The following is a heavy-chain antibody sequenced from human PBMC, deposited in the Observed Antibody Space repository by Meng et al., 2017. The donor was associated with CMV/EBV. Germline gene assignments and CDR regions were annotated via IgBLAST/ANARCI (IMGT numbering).Heavy chain of an antibody. CDR3: ARDRWGSGWKLFDY. Sequence: PVSGGSISSSYWSWIRQPAGKGLEWIGRIYTSGSTNYNPSLKSRVTMSVDTSKNQFSLKLSSVTAADTAVYYCARDRWGSGWKLFDYWGQGTLVTVSS. CDR1: GGSISSSY. CDR2: IYTSGST. J-gene: IGHJ4*02. V-gene: IGHV4-4*07. D-gene: IGHD6-19*01.